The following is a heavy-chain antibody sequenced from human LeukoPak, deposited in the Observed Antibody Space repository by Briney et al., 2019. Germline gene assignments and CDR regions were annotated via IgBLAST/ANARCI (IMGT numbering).Heavy chain of an antibody. J-gene: IGHJ4*02. CDR1: GGSISSSNW. V-gene: IGHV4-4*02. Sequence: SETLSLTCAVSGGSISSSNWWSWVRQPPGKGLEWIGEIYHSGSTNYNPSLKSRVTISVDKSKNQFSLKLSSVTAADTAVYYCARSRNIAVAGIGLWGQGTLVTVSS. D-gene: IGHD6-19*01. CDR2: IYHSGST. CDR3: ARSRNIAVAGIGL.